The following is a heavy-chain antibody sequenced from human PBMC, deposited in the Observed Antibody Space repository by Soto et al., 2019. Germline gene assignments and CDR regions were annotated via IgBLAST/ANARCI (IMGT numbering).Heavy chain of an antibody. CDR2: ISRDGGTK. Sequence: QVQLVESGGGVVQPGRSLRLSCAVSGVTVSNYGMHWVRQAPGKGLEWVAVISRDGGTKYYADSAKGRFTISRDNARNTLFLEMTRLRSDGMAVSYCTGAVASGYWGQGTLVTVSS. CDR3: TGAVASGY. J-gene: IGHJ4*02. CDR1: GVTVSNYG. V-gene: IGHV3-30*03. D-gene: IGHD2-8*02.